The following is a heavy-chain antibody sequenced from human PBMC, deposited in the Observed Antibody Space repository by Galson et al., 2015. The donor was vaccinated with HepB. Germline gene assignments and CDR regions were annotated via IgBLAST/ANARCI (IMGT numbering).Heavy chain of an antibody. CDR3: ARYQLRRRYYDSSGYSDAFDI. J-gene: IGHJ3*02. V-gene: IGHV4-34*01. Sequence: LSLTCAVYGGSFSGYYWSWIRQPPGKGLEWIGEINHSGSTNYNPSLKSRVTISVDTSKNQFSLKLSSVTAADTAVYYCARYQLRRRYYDSSGYSDAFDIWGQGTMVTVSS. CDR2: INHSGST. D-gene: IGHD3-22*01. CDR1: GGSFSGYY.